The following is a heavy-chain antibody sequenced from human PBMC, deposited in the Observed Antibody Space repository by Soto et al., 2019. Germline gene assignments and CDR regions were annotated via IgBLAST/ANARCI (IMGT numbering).Heavy chain of an antibody. CDR3: ARGRSGDYATYYYYYMDV. V-gene: IGHV4-31*03. Sequence: SEPLSHTCTVSCGSSISRGYCWSWIRQHPGKGLEWIGYIYYSGSTYYNPSLKSRVTISVDTSKNQFSLKLSSVTAADTAVYYCARGRSGDYATYYYYYMDVWGKGTTLTVSS. J-gene: IGHJ6*03. CDR2: IYYSGST. D-gene: IGHD4-17*01. CDR1: CGSSISRGYC.